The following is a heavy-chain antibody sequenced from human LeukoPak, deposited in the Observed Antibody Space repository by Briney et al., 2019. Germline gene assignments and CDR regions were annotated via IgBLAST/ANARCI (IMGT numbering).Heavy chain of an antibody. V-gene: IGHV4-59*01. CDR3: ARRRDGFADY. CDR1: GGSFSSYY. CDR2: IFYTGST. D-gene: IGHD5-24*01. J-gene: IGHJ4*02. Sequence: SETLSLTCTVSGGSFSSYYWTWIRQLPGKGLECIGYIFYTGSTTYNPSLKSRVTISVDTSRNQFSLKLSSVTAADTAVYYCARRRDGFADYWGQGALVTVSS.